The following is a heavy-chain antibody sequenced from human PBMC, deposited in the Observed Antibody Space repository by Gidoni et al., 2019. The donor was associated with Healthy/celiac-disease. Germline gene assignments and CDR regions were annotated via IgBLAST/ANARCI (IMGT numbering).Heavy chain of an antibody. CDR2: IYHSGSN. CDR1: GGSISRSNC. D-gene: IGHD2-2*01. Sequence: QVQLQDSGPGLVKPSGTLSLTCAVSGGSISRSNCRSWVRQPPGKGLEWIGEIYHSGSNNYNPCLKSRVTISVDKSKNQFSLKLSSVTAADTAVYYCARVLGYCSSTSCYFDYFDYWGQGTLVTVSS. V-gene: IGHV4-4*02. J-gene: IGHJ4*02. CDR3: ARVLGYCSSTSCYFDYFDY.